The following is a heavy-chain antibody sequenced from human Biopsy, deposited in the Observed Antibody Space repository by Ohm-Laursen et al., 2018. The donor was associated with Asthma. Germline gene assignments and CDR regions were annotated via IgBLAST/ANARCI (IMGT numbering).Heavy chain of an antibody. Sequence: SLRLSCAASGFTFGDYWMSWVRQVPGKGLEWVANIKHDGTEKNHVDSLKGRFTISGDNAKNSLYLQMNSLRAEDTAVYYCARTFHFWSPYHAEHYQLWGQGTVVIVSA. CDR2: IKHDGTEK. D-gene: IGHD3-3*02. CDR1: GFTFGDYW. CDR3: ARTFHFWSPYHAEHYQL. J-gene: IGHJ1*01. V-gene: IGHV3-7*01.